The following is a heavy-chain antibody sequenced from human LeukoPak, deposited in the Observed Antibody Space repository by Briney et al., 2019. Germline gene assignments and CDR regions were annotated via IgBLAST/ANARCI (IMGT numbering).Heavy chain of an antibody. D-gene: IGHD4-17*01. CDR2: IFSSGST. V-gene: IGHV4-4*07. Sequence: PSETLSLTCTVSGGSMSSYYWSWIRQSAGKGLEWIGRIFSSGSTNYNPSLKSRATMSVDMSKNQFSLTLSSVTAADTAVYYCARVETPVTTTPPFDHWGQGTLVTVSS. CDR3: ARVETPVTTTPPFDH. J-gene: IGHJ4*02. CDR1: GGSMSSYY.